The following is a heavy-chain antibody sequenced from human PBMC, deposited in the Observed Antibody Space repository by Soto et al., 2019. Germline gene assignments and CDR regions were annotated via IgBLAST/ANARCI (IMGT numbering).Heavy chain of an antibody. V-gene: IGHV4-31*03. CDR2: IYYTGGT. J-gene: IGHJ5*02. Sequence: QVKLQESGPRLVRPSQTLSLTCTVSGDSLISPNNYWAWIRHLPGKGLEWIGYIYYTGGTYFNPSLRSRVSMSVDTSANQFSLNLSSVTVADTALYYCAREGHLREPFNWFDLWGQGTLVTVSS. CDR1: GDSLISPNNY. CDR3: AREGHLREPFNWFDL.